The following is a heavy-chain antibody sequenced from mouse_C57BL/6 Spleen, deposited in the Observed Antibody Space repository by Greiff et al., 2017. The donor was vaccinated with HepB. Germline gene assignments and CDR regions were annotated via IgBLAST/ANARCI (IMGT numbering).Heavy chain of an antibody. CDR3: ARRFYYDYDGHFDV. J-gene: IGHJ1*03. CDR1: GYTFTSYW. D-gene: IGHD2-4*01. V-gene: IGHV1-64*01. Sequence: QVQLQQPGAELVKPGASVKLSCKASGYTFTSYWMHWVKQRPGQGLEWIGMIHPNSGSTNYNEKFKSKATLTVDKSSSTAYIQLSSLTSEDSAVYYCARRFYYDYDGHFDVWGTGTTVTVSS. CDR2: IHPNSGST.